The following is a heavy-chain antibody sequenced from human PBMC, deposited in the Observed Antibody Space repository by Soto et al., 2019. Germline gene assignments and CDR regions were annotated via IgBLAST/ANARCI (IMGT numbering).Heavy chain of an antibody. Sequence: SDTLSLTCTVSGGSISSYYWSWIRQPPGKGLEWIGYIYYSGSTNYNPSLKSRVTISVDTSKNQFSLKLSSVTAADTAVYYCAGQKYYDFWSGYPLHFGNWGQGTLVNVSS. V-gene: IGHV4-59*08. D-gene: IGHD3-3*01. CDR3: AGQKYYDFWSGYPLHFGN. CDR2: IYYSGST. J-gene: IGHJ4*02. CDR1: GGSISSYY.